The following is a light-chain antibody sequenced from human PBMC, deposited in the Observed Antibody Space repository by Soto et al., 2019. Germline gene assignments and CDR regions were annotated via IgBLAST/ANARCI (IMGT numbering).Light chain of an antibody. J-gene: IGLJ2*01. V-gene: IGLV2-14*01. CDR1: SSDVGGYNY. Sequence: ALTQPASVSGSPGQSITISCTGTSSDVGGYNYVSWYQQHPGKAPKLMIYEVSNRPSGVSNRFSGSKSGNTASLTISGLQAEDEADYYCSSYTSSSTPVVFGGGTKVTVL. CDR3: SSYTSSSTPVV. CDR2: EVS.